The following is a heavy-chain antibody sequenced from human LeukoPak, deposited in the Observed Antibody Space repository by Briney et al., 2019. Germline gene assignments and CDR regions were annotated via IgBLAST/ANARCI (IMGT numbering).Heavy chain of an antibody. Sequence: GGSLRLSCAASGFTFSNYAMHWVRQAPGKGLEWVAVISYDGSNKYYADSVKGRFTISRDNSKNTLYLQMNSLRAEDTAVYYCARDVDTAMVGILGYWGQGTLVTVSS. CDR2: ISYDGSNK. V-gene: IGHV3-30*04. J-gene: IGHJ4*02. CDR1: GFTFSNYA. CDR3: ARDVDTAMVGILGY. D-gene: IGHD5-18*01.